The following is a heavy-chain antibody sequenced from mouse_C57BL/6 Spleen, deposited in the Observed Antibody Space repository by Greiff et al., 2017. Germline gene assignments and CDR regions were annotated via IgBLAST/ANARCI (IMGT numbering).Heavy chain of an antibody. D-gene: IGHD3-2*02. CDR1: GYSFTGYY. V-gene: IGHV1-42*01. J-gene: IGHJ2*01. CDR2: INPSTGGT. Sequence: EVKLVESGPELVKPGASVKISCKASGYSFTGYYMNWVKQSPEKSLEWIGEINPSTGGTTYNQKFKAKATLTVDKSSSTAYMQLKSLTSEDSAVYYCARYEGQLRLFFDYWGQGTTLTVSS. CDR3: ARYEGQLRLFFDY.